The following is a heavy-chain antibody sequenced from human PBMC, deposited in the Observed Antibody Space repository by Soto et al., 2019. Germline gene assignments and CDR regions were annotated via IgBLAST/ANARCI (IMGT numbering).Heavy chain of an antibody. D-gene: IGHD3-22*01. CDR1: GGTFSRYT. V-gene: IGHV1-69*13. CDR3: ARGWGYDSDTYYYAY. J-gene: IGHJ4*02. CDR2: ITPIFGTA. Sequence: SVKVSCKASGGTFSRYTISWVRQAPGQGLEWMGGITPIFGTANYAQKFQGRVTITADESTSTAYMELSRLRSEDTAVYYCARGWGYDSDTYYYAYWGQGTFVTVSS.